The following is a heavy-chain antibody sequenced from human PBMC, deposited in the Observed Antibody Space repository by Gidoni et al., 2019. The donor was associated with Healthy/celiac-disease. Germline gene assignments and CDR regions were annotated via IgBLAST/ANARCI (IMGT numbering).Heavy chain of an antibody. CDR3: ARGRDNWTGEVFFDY. Sequence: QVQLQESGPGLVKPSETLSLTCTVSGGSISSYYWSWIRQPPGKGLEWIGYIYYSGSTNYNPSLKSRVTISVDTSKNQFSLKLSSVTAADTAVYYCARGRDNWTGEVFFDYWGQGTLVTVSS. J-gene: IGHJ4*02. D-gene: IGHD1-20*01. CDR2: IYYSGST. V-gene: IGHV4-59*01. CDR1: GGSISSYY.